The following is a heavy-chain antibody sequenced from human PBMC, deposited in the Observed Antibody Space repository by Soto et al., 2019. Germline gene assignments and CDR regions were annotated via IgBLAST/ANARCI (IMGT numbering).Heavy chain of an antibody. Sequence: QVHLIQSGAEVKKPGSSVKVSCKAAGGTFNTYTLFWVRQAPGHGLEWMGRIIPMLPVTNSAQKFQGRLTLTAHKSTGTAFMELTSLTSDDTAVYYCSIGSWSAETFDVWGQGTMVTASS. D-gene: IGHD2-2*01. CDR2: IIPMLPVT. CDR1: GGTFNTYT. J-gene: IGHJ3*01. CDR3: SIGSWSAETFDV. V-gene: IGHV1-69*02.